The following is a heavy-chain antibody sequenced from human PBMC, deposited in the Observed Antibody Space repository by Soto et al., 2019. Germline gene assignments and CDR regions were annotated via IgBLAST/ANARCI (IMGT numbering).Heavy chain of an antibody. CDR3: AKEGSGWLRFFDY. CDR1: GFTFSSYA. Sequence: GGSLRLSCAASGFTFSSYAMSWVLKAPGKGLEWVSAISGSGGSTYYADSVKGRFTISRDNSKNTLYLQMNSLRAEDTAVYYCAKEGSGWLRFFDYWGQGTLVTVSS. J-gene: IGHJ4*02. D-gene: IGHD5-12*01. CDR2: ISGSGGST. V-gene: IGHV3-23*01.